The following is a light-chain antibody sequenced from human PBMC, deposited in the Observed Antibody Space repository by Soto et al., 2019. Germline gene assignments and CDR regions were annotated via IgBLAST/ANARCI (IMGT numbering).Light chain of an antibody. CDR1: QGVSSF. CDR3: QHYNSYSPT. CDR2: AAS. Sequence: AIRMTQSPSSLSASTGDKDTIACRASQGVSSFLAWYQQKPGKAPKLLIYAASTLQSGVPSRFSGRGSGTDFTLTVSFLQSEDFATYYCQHYNSYSPTFGQGTKVDIK. V-gene: IGKV1-8*01. J-gene: IGKJ1*01.